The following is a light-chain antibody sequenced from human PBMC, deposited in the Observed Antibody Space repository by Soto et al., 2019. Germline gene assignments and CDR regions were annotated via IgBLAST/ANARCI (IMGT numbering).Light chain of an antibody. V-gene: IGKV1-5*01. CDR1: NISSSW. Sequence: DIQLTQSPSTLSGSVGDRVPTTCRGHNISSSWLAWYQQKAGKAPRLLMYGVSSWESGVPARFSGSGSGTEFTLTISSLQPDDFAVYYCQQYSTYSPRTFGQGTKVDIK. CDR3: QQYSTYSPRT. J-gene: IGKJ1*01. CDR2: GVS.